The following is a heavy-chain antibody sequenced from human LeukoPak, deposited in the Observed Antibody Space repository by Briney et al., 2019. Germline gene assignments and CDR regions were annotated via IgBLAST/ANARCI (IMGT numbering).Heavy chain of an antibody. CDR1: GFTFSSYA. CDR3: ADSSSWYFPYY. J-gene: IGHJ4*02. V-gene: IGHV3-23*01. Sequence: GGSLRLSCVASGFTFSSYAMSWVRQAPGKGLEWVSAISGSGGSTYYADSVKGRFTISRDNSKNTLYLQMNSLRAEDTAVYYCADSSSWYFPYYWGQGTLVTVSS. D-gene: IGHD6-13*01. CDR2: ISGSGGST.